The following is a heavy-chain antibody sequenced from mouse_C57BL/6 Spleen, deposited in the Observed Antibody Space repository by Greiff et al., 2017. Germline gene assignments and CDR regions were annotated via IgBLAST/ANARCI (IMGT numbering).Heavy chain of an antibody. Sequence: EVQRVESGGGLVKPGGSLKLSCAASGFTFSDYGMHWVRQAPEKGLEWVAYISSGSSTIYYADTVKGRFTISRDNAKNTLFLQMTSLRSEDTAMYYCATYGNYPFAYWGQGTLVTVSA. CDR1: GFTFSDYG. CDR2: ISSGSSTI. J-gene: IGHJ3*01. CDR3: ATYGNYPFAY. D-gene: IGHD2-1*01. V-gene: IGHV5-17*01.